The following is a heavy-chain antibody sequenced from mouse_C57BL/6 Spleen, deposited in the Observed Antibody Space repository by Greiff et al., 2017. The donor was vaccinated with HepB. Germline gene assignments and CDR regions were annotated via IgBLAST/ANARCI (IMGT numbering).Heavy chain of an antibody. D-gene: IGHD2-2*01. V-gene: IGHV1-69*01. CDR3: ARKGAIYYGYDGFAY. CDR1: GYTFTSYW. Sequence: VQLQQPGAELVMPGASVKLSCKASGYTFTSYWMHWVKQRPGQGLEWIGEIDPSDSYTNYNQKFKGKSTLTVDKSSSTAYMQLSSLTSEDSAVYYCARKGAIYYGYDGFAYWGQGTLVTVSA. J-gene: IGHJ3*01. CDR2: IDPSDSYT.